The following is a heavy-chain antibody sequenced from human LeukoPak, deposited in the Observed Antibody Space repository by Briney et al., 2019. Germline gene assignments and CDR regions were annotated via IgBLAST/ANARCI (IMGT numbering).Heavy chain of an antibody. J-gene: IGHJ3*02. Sequence: SETLSLTCTVSGGSISSYYWSWIRQPPGKGLEWIGYIYYSGGTNYTPSLKSRVTISVDTSKNQFSLKLSSVTAADTAVYYCARGLTRDAFDIWGQGTMVTVSS. CDR2: IYYSGGT. CDR1: GGSISSYY. CDR3: ARGLTRDAFDI. V-gene: IGHV4-59*01.